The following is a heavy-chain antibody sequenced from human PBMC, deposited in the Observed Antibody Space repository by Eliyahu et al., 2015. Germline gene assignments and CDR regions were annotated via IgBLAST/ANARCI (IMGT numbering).Heavy chain of an antibody. V-gene: IGHV3-23*04. Sequence: EVLLVESGGGLVQPGGSLRLSCEVXGLTFTKXXMGWVRQVPGKXLGWXSAXDKSGANTYYADSVKGRFTVSRDNSKKKLFLQMDSLRAEDTALYYCAKDWDDILVVPATSGTFDIWGQGTLVTVSS. D-gene: IGHD2-2*01. CDR3: AKDWDDILVVPATSGTFDI. CDR2: XDKSGANT. CDR1: GLTFTKXX. J-gene: IGHJ3*02.